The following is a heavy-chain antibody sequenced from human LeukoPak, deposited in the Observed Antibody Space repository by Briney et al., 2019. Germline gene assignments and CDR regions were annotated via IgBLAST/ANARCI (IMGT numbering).Heavy chain of an antibody. V-gene: IGHV4-39*07. CDR2: IYYSGST. J-gene: IGHJ4*02. CDR1: GVSISSSNSY. D-gene: IGHD3-16*02. Sequence: SETLSLTCTVSGVSISSSNSYWGWIRQPPGKGLEWIGSIYYSGSTYYNPSLKSRVTISVDTSKNQFSLKLSSVTAADTAVYYCARSEYMITFGGVIVMGTFDYWGQGTLVTVSS. CDR3: ARSEYMITFGGVIVMGTFDY.